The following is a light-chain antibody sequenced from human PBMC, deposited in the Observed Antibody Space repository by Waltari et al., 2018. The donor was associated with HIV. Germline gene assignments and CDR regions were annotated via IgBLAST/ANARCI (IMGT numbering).Light chain of an antibody. CDR2: VNSDGSH. CDR1: SGHSNSD. J-gene: IGLJ2*01. V-gene: IGLV4-69*01. CDR3: QTWGSGIHVV. Sequence: QLALTQSPSASASVGASVNLTCPLSSGHSNSDIAWHPQQPEKGPRYLMKVNSDGSHKKEDGVPDRFSGSSSGAERYLTISSLQSEDEGDYYCQTWGSGIHVVFGGGTKVTVL.